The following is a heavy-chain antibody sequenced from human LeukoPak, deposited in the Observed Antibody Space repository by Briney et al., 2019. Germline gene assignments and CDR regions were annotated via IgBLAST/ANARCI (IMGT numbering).Heavy chain of an antibody. Sequence: PSETLSLTCTVSGGSISSYYWSWIRQSPGKGLEWIGYISYSGTTNYNPSLKSRVTISVAPSKNQFSLKLRSVTAPDTAMYYCARDRGKGFGYWGQGTLVTVSS. V-gene: IGHV4-59*01. D-gene: IGHD3-16*01. J-gene: IGHJ4*02. CDR1: GGSISSYY. CDR2: ISYSGTT. CDR3: ARDRGKGFGY.